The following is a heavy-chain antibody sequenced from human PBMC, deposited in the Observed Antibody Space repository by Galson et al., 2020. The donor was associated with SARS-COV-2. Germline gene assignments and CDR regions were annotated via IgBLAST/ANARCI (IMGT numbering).Heavy chain of an antibody. CDR3: AAGAVAGTGY. CDR1: GFPFSSYV. J-gene: IGHJ4*02. CDR2: VRGSGGSP. V-gene: IGHV3-23*01. Sequence: GGSLRLSCAASGFPFSSYVLSWVRQAPGRGLEWVSGVRGSGGSPYYADSVRGRLTISRDSSRNTLCLQMNSLRADDTAVYFCAAGAVAGTGYWGQGTLVTVSS. D-gene: IGHD6-19*01.